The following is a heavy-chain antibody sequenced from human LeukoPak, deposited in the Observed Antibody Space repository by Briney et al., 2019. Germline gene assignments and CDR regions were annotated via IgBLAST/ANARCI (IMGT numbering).Heavy chain of an antibody. V-gene: IGHV3-74*01. CDR3: ARVAMVRGVPPHFDY. J-gene: IGHJ4*02. Sequence: GGSLRLSCTASGFSFSGHWMHWARQLPGKGLVWVSRISPTGSTTSYADSVKGRFTVSRDNAKNSLYLQMNSLRAEDTAVYYCARVAMVRGVPPHFDYWGQGTLVTVSS. CDR2: ISPTGSTT. CDR1: GFSFSGHW. D-gene: IGHD3-10*01.